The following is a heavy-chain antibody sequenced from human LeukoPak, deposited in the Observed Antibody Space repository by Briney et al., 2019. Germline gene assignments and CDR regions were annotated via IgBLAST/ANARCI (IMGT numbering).Heavy chain of an antibody. J-gene: IGHJ4*02. CDR1: KFTVSSNY. D-gene: IGHD2-15*01. Sequence: GGSLRLSCAASKFTVSSNYMSWVRQAPGKGLEWVSLIYSDGSTYYADSVKGRFTISRDKSKNTLYLRMNSLRAEDTAMYYCARGYCSGGSCYAFDHWGQGTLVTVSS. V-gene: IGHV3-53*01. CDR3: ARGYCSGGSCYAFDH. CDR2: IYSDGST.